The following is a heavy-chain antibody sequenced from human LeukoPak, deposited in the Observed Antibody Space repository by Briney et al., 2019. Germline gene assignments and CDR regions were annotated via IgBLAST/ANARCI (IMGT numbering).Heavy chain of an antibody. Sequence: SETLSLTCTVSGGSISSNSHYWGWIRQPPGKGLEWIGSIYYSGSTYYNPSLKSRVTIPVGTSKNQFSLKLSSVTAADTAVYYCARHQRIAVAGTDYFDYWGQGTLVTVSS. D-gene: IGHD6-19*01. CDR1: GGSISSNSHY. J-gene: IGHJ4*02. V-gene: IGHV4-39*01. CDR3: ARHQRIAVAGTDYFDY. CDR2: IYYSGST.